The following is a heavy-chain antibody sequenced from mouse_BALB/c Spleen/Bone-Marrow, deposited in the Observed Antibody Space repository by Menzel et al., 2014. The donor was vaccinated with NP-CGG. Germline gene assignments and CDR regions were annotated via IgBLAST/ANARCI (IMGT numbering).Heavy chain of an antibody. Sequence: EVQLKESGPELVQPWASVKLSCNSSGYTFTSYVMHWVKLRPGQGLELIGYFNPYNDGTKYNEKFKGKATLTSDNSSSTAYMELSSLASEDSAVYYCTRGATPDYWGQGTTLTVSS. D-gene: IGHD3-1*01. CDR1: GYTFTSYV. CDR2: FNPYNDGT. CDR3: TRGATPDY. V-gene: IGHV1-14*01. J-gene: IGHJ2*01.